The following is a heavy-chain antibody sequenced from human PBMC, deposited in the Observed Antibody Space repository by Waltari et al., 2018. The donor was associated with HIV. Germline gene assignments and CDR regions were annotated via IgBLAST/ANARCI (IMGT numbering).Heavy chain of an antibody. Sequence: EVQLVESGGGLVQSGGSLRLSCAVSGLSFSGYWMSWVRQAPGEVLEWVAKIKEDGGEKYYVDSVKGRITMSRDNAKHSLYLQMNSLRAEDTAMYYCARARYCSSISCSYFDDWGQGTLVTVSS. CDR2: IKEDGGEK. D-gene: IGHD2-2*01. CDR3: ARARYCSSISCSYFDD. J-gene: IGHJ4*02. V-gene: IGHV3-7*01. CDR1: GLSFSGYW.